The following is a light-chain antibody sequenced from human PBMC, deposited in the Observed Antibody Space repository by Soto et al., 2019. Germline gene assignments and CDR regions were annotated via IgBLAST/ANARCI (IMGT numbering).Light chain of an antibody. V-gene: IGKV1-39*01. CDR2: DAS. CDR3: QQSYMDPIT. CDR1: QSICTY. Sequence: IQMTQSPSSLSASVGNRVTITCRASQSICTYLNWYPKKPGKAPNLLIYDASRLQSGVPSRFSGSGGGTDFTLSISSVQPEDFATYFCQQSYMDPITFGQGTRMEIK. J-gene: IGKJ5*01.